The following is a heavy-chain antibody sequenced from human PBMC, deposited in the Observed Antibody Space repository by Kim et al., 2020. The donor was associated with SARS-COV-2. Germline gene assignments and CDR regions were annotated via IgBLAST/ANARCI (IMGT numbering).Heavy chain of an antibody. CDR3: AKDNGLDDILTGYYDY. CDR2: ISWNSGSI. Sequence: GGSLRLSCAASGFTFGDYAMHWVRQAPGKGLEWVSGISWNSGSIGYADSVKGRFTISRDNAKNSLYLQMNSLRAEDTALYYCAKDNGLDDILTGYYDYWGQGTLVTVSS. J-gene: IGHJ4*02. CDR1: GFTFGDYA. V-gene: IGHV3-9*01. D-gene: IGHD3-9*01.